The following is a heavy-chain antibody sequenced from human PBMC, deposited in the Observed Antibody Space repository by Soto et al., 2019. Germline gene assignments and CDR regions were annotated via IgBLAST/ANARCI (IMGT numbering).Heavy chain of an antibody. V-gene: IGHV1-69*13. CDR2: IIPIFGTA. CDR3: ARDRFYYDSSGYYRSTYYYYGMDV. D-gene: IGHD3-22*01. CDR1: VGTFSSYA. Sequence: GASVKVCCKASVGTFSSYAISWVRQAPGQGLEWMGGIIPIFGTANYAQKFQGRVTITADESTSTAYMELSSLRSEDTAVYYCARDRFYYDSSGYYRSTYYYYGMDVWGQGTTVTVSS. J-gene: IGHJ6*02.